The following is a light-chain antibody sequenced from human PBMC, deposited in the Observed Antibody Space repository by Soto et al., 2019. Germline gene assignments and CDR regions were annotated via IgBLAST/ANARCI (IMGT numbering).Light chain of an antibody. V-gene: IGLV1-40*01. J-gene: IGLJ3*02. CDR2: GNT. Sequence: QSMLTQPPSVSGAPGQRVTISCTGSSSNIGAGYDVHWYQQLPETAPKLLIYGNTNRPSGVPDRFSGSKSGTSASLAITGLQADDEADYYCQSYDNSLSGWVFGGGTKVTVL. CDR1: SSNIGAGYD. CDR3: QSYDNSLSGWV.